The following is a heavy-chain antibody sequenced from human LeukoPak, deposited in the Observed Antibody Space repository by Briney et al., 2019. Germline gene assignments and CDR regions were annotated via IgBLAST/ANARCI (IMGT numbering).Heavy chain of an antibody. CDR3: ARDNNWGFDY. Sequence: GGSLRLSCAASGFIFSDYSMNWFRQAPGKGLEWVSNIRGSASGLGSGMYYADSVKGRFTISRDDAKNSLYLQMSSLRAEDTAFYYCARDNNWGFDYWGQGALVTVSS. CDR2: IRGSASGLGSGM. D-gene: IGHD7-27*01. V-gene: IGHV3-48*04. J-gene: IGHJ4*02. CDR1: GFIFSDYS.